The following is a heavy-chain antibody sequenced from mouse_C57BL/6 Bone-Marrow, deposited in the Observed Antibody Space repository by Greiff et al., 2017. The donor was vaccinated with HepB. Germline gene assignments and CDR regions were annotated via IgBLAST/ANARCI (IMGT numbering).Heavy chain of an antibody. CDR2: IYPGNSDT. J-gene: IGHJ2*01. CDR3: TRSVRYYGSSYEFYYFDY. D-gene: IGHD1-1*01. Sequence: EVKVEESGTVLARPGASVKMSCKTSGYTFTSYWMHWVKQRPGPGLEWIGAIYPGNSDTSYNQKFKGKAKLTAVTSASTAYMELSSLTNEDSAVYYCTRSVRYYGSSYEFYYFDYWGQGTTLTVSS. V-gene: IGHV1-5*01. CDR1: GYTFTSYW.